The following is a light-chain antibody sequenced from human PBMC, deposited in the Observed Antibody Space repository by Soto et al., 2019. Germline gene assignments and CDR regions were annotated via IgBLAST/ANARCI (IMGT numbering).Light chain of an antibody. V-gene: IGKV1-5*03. CDR2: KAS. CDR3: QQYKSYPLT. CDR1: QSISSW. J-gene: IGKJ4*01. Sequence: IQMTQSPSTLSASVGDRVTITCRASQSISSWLAWYQQKPGKAPNLLIYKASTLESGVPSRFNGSGSGTGFTLTIHSVQPEDFATYYWQQYKSYPLTFGGGTKVDNK.